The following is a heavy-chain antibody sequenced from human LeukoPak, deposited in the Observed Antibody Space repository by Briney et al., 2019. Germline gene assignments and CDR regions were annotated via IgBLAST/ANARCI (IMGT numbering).Heavy chain of an antibody. D-gene: IGHD2-21*01. CDR2: ISASGTTI. V-gene: IGHV3-48*01. Sequence: GGSLRLSCVASGFNFRNYGLNWVRQAPGQGLQWVSYISASGTTIYYTDSVKGRFTISRDNSKNTLYLQMNSLRAEDTAVYYCAKFLPTHIVVANYYFDYWGQGTLVTVSS. J-gene: IGHJ4*02. CDR1: GFNFRNYG. CDR3: AKFLPTHIVVANYYFDY.